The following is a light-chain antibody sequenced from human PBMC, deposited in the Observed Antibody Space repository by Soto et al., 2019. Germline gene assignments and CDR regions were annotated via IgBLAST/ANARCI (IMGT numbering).Light chain of an antibody. CDR1: QSIRSY. J-gene: IGKJ3*01. CDR2: ATS. Sequence: DIRMTQSPSSLSASVGDRVTITCRASQSIRSYLNWYQQKPGKAPKLLIYATSSLQSGVSLKFSGSGSGTDFTLTISSLQPEDFATYFCQQSYNPPFTFGPGTKVAIK. CDR3: QQSYNPPFT. V-gene: IGKV1-39*01.